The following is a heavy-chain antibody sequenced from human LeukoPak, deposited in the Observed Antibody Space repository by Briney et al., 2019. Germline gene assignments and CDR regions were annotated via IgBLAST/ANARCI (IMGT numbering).Heavy chain of an antibody. V-gene: IGHV1-2*02. CDR1: GYTFTDYY. CDR2: INPNSGDT. J-gene: IGHJ3*02. D-gene: IGHD1-1*01. CDR3: ASPRIRNVFDI. Sequence: GASVKVSCKASGYTFTDYYMHWVRQAPGQGLEWMGWINPNSGDTNYAQKFQGRVTMTRDTSISTAYMELSRLISDDTAVYYCASPRIRNVFDIWGQGTMVTVSS.